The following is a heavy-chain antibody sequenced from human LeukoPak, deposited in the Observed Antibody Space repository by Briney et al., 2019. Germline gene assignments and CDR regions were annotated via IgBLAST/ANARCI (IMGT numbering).Heavy chain of an antibody. CDR2: ISSNGGST. CDR1: GFTFSSYA. V-gene: IGHV3-64D*09. J-gene: IGHJ4*02. CDR3: VKEYYFDSRGYYFDY. D-gene: IGHD3-22*01. Sequence: PGGSLRLSCSASGFTFSSYAMHWVRQAPGKGLEYVSAISSNGGSTYYADSVKGRFTISRDNSKNTLYLQMSSLRAEDTAVYYCVKEYYFDSRGYYFDYWGQGTLVTVSS.